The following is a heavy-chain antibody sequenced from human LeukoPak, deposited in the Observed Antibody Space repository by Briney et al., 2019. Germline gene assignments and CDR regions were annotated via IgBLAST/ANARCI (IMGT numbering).Heavy chain of an antibody. Sequence: QPGGSLRLSCAASGFSLSNYWMHWVRQGPGKGLVWVSRISSDESSATYAESVKGRFTISRDDARNTVYLQMNSLRAEDTAVYYCARDRFDPWGQGTLVIVSS. J-gene: IGHJ5*02. CDR3: ARDRFDP. CDR2: ISSDESSA. CDR1: GFSLSNYW. V-gene: IGHV3-74*01.